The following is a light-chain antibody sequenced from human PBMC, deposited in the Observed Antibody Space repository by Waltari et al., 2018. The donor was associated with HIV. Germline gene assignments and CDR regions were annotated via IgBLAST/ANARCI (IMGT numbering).Light chain of an antibody. CDR3: QSADVSSISWV. Sequence: SDALTQPPSVSVSPGQTARTTCSGDSLSKQSSCWYQQKPGQAPVLLIYKDTERPSGIPERFSGSSSGTKVTLTISGVQAEDEADYYCQSADVSSISWVFGRGTKLTVL. CDR1: SLSKQS. J-gene: IGLJ3*02. CDR2: KDT. V-gene: IGLV3-25*03.